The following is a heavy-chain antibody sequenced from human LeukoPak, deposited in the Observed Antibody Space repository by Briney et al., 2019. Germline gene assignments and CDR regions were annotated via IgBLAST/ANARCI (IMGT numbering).Heavy chain of an antibody. CDR3: AKNRRRIAVAGISPFDY. D-gene: IGHD6-19*01. CDR1: GFTFSSYA. Sequence: PGGSLRLSCAASGFTFSSYAMSWVRQAPGKGLEWVSAISGSGGSTYYADSVKGRFTVSRDNSKNTLYLQMNSLRAEDTAEYYCAKNRRRIAVAGISPFDYWGQGTLVTVSS. CDR2: ISGSGGST. V-gene: IGHV3-23*01. J-gene: IGHJ4*02.